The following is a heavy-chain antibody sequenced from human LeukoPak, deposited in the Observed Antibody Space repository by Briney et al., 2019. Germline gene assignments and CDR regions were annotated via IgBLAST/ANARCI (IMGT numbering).Heavy chain of an antibody. CDR3: ARDRYIGPAFDY. J-gene: IGHJ4*02. Sequence: ASVKVSCKASGYTFSSYVIHWVRQAPGQRLEWMGWINAGNGNTKYSQKFQGRVTITRDTSARTAYMELSSLRSEDTAVYYCARDRYIGPAFDYWGQGTLVTVSS. V-gene: IGHV1-3*01. CDR1: GYTFSSYV. D-gene: IGHD3-16*02. CDR2: INAGNGNT.